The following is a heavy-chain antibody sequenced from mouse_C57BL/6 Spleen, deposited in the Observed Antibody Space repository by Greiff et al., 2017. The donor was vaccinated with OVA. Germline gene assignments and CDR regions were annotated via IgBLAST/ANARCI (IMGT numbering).Heavy chain of an antibody. CDR2: IYPGSGST. J-gene: IGHJ2*01. CDR3: ARFYYSNYDYFDY. CDR1: GYTFTSYW. Sequence: QVQLQQPGAELVKPGASVKMSCKASGYTFTSYWITWVKQRPGQGLEWIGDIYPGSGSTTYNEKFKSKAPLTVDPSYRTAYMQLRSLTSESSAVYYFARFYYSNYDYFDYWGQGTTLTVSS. V-gene: IGHV1-55*01. D-gene: IGHD2-5*01.